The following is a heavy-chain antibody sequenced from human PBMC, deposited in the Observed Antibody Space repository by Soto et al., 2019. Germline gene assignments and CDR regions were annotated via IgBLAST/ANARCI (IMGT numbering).Heavy chain of an antibody. D-gene: IGHD2-15*01. CDR2: IYYSGST. CDR3: ARVFLSGIDNWFDP. J-gene: IGHJ5*02. Sequence: PSETLSLTCTVSGGSISSYYWSWIRQPPGKGLEWIGYIYYSGSTNYNPSLKSRVTISVDTSKNQFSLKLSSVTAADTAVYYCARVFLSGIDNWFDPWGQGTLVTVSS. CDR1: GGSISSYY. V-gene: IGHV4-59*01.